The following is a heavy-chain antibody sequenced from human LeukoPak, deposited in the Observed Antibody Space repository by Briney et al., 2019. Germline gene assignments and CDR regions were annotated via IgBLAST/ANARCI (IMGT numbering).Heavy chain of an antibody. J-gene: IGHJ4*02. Sequence: GGSLRLSCAVSGFTFSSYEMNWVRQAPGKGLEWVSYISSSGSTIYYADSVKGRFTISRDNAKNSLYLQMNSLRAEDTAVYYCARAYYYYDSSGYYPPGYWGQGTLVTVSS. CDR2: ISSSGSTI. D-gene: IGHD3-22*01. V-gene: IGHV3-48*03. CDR3: ARAYYYYDSSGYYPPGY. CDR1: GFTFSSYE.